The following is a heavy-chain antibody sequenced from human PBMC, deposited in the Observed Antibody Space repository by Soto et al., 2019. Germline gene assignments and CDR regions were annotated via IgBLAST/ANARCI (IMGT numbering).Heavy chain of an antibody. J-gene: IGHJ6*02. CDR2: FDPEDGET. CDR3: ARDGWSGGSCPAVGLDDYYGMDV. D-gene: IGHD2-15*01. Sequence: ASVKVSCKVSGYTLTELSMHWVRQAPGKGLEWMGGFDPEDGETIYAQKFQGRVTMTEDTSTGTAYMELSSLRSDDTAVYYCARDGWSGGSCPAVGLDDYYGMDVWGQGTTVTVSS. CDR1: GYTLTELS. V-gene: IGHV1-24*01.